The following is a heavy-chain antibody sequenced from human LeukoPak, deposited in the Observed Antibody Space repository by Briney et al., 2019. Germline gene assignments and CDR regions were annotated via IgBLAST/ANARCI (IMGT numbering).Heavy chain of an antibody. D-gene: IGHD3-3*01. CDR1: GGSISSSSYY. V-gene: IGHV4-39*01. J-gene: IGHJ3*02. CDR2: IYYSGST. Sequence: SETLSLTCTVSGGSISSSSYYWGWIRQPPGKGLEWIGCIYYSGSTYYNPSLKSRVTISVDTSKNQFSLKLSSVTAADTAVYYCARPHYDFWSGYHPSRAFDIWGQGTMVTVSS. CDR3: ARPHYDFWSGYHPSRAFDI.